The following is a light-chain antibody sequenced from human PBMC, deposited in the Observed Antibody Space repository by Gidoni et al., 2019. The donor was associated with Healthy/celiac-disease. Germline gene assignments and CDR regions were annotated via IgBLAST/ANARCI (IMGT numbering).Light chain of an antibody. Sequence: DIQMTQSPSSLSASVGDRVTITCRASQSISSYLNWYQQKPGKAPKLLIYAASSLQCGVPSRFSGSGSGTDFTLTISCLQPEDFATYYCQQSYSTPYTFGQGTKLEIK. CDR1: QSISSY. V-gene: IGKV1-39*01. J-gene: IGKJ2*01. CDR2: AAS. CDR3: QQSYSTPYT.